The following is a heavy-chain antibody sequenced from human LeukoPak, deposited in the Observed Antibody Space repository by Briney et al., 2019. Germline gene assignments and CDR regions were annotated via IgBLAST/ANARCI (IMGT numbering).Heavy chain of an antibody. Sequence: GGSLRLSCAASGFTFSNYSMNWVRQAPGKGLEWVSSISSSSSYIYYADSVKGRFTISRDNAKNSLYLQMNSLRAEDTAVYYCARAGAKYGSGAFDIWGQGTMVTVSS. CDR2: ISSSSSYI. J-gene: IGHJ3*02. CDR1: GFTFSNYS. D-gene: IGHD4/OR15-4a*01. CDR3: ARAGAKYGSGAFDI. V-gene: IGHV3-21*01.